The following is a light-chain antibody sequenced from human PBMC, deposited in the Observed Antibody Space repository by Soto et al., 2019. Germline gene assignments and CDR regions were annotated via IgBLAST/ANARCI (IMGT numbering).Light chain of an antibody. V-gene: IGKV3-20*01. CDR3: QQYGNSPET. CDR2: GISGAP. Sequence: TQSPRHLSLSRGERATLSCRASQRVSNTYLARYQQKPGQAPRLLISGISGAPSRATGIPDRFSGSGSGTDFSLTINRLEPEDFAVYYCQQYGNSPETFGPATQAEI. CDR1: QRVSNTY. J-gene: IGKJ1*01.